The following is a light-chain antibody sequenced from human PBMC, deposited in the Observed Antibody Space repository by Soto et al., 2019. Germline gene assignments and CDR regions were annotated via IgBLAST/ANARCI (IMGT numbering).Light chain of an antibody. V-gene: IGKV3-20*01. CDR3: QQYGTSPQT. Sequence: EIVFTQSPGTLSLSPEQRATLSCRASQSVSSNYLAWYQQKPGQAPRLLIHGASSRATAIPDRFSGSGSGTDFTLTISRXEPEDFAMYYCQQYGTSPQTFGQGTKVDIK. CDR2: GAS. J-gene: IGKJ2*01. CDR1: QSVSSNY.